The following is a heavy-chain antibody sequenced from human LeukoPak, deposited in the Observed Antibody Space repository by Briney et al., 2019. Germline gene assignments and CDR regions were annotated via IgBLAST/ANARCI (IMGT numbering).Heavy chain of an antibody. J-gene: IGHJ5*02. V-gene: IGHV4-34*01. Sequence: PSETLSLTCVVYGGPLSGYYWSWIRQPPGKGLEWIGGIKHSGTTIYNPSLKSRVTISEDTSKNHVSLKVRAVTAAGTALYYCTRGPLHGGNSGWFDPWGQGTLVTVSS. CDR1: GGPLSGYY. D-gene: IGHD4-23*01. CDR2: IKHSGTT. CDR3: TRGPLHGGNSGWFDP.